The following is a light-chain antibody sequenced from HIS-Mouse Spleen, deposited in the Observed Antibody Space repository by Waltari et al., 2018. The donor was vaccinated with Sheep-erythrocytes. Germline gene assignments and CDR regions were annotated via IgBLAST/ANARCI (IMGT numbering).Light chain of an antibody. V-gene: IGLV3-1*01. Sequence: SYELTQPPSVSVSPGQTASITCSGDKLGDKYACWYQQKPGQSPVLVIYQDSKRPSGLPERLSGSNSGNTATLTISGTQAMDEADYYCQAWDSSTEVFGGGTKLTVL. CDR2: QDS. CDR1: KLGDKY. J-gene: IGLJ2*01. CDR3: QAWDSSTEV.